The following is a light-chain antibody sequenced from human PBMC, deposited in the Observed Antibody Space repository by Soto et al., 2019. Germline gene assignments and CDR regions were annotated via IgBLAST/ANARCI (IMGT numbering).Light chain of an antibody. V-gene: IGKV3-11*01. CDR1: QSVSSY. CDR2: DAS. CDR3: QQRSNWLWT. J-gene: IGKJ1*01. Sequence: EIVLTQSPATLSLSPGERVTLSCRASQSVSSYLAWYRQKPGQAPRLLIYDASNRATGIPARFSGSGSGTDFTLTISSLEPEDFAVYYCQQRSNWLWTFGQGTKVEIK.